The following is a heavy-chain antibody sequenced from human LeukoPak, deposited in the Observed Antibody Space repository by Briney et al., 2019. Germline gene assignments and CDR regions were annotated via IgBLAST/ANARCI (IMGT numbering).Heavy chain of an antibody. CDR2: IYYSGST. J-gene: IGHJ4*02. CDR1: GFTFSSFCM. Sequence: GSLRLSCAASGFTFSSFCMSWVRQAPGKGLEWIGSIYYSGSTYYNPSLKSRVTISVDTSKNQFSLKLSSVTAADTAVYYCAREVYCSGGSCSYYFDYWGQGTLVTVSS. CDR3: AREVYCSGGSCSYYFDY. D-gene: IGHD2-15*01. V-gene: IGHV4-39*07.